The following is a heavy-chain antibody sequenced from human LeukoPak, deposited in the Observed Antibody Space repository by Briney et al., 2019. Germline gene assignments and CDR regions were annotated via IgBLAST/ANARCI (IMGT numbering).Heavy chain of an antibody. CDR2: ISASGAGT. CDR1: GFTLSDYA. Sequence: PPGGSLRLSCAASGFTLSDYATSWVRQAPGKGLEWVSVISASGAGTSYADSVKGRFIISRDNSKNTLYLQMNNLRVEDTALYYCAKSTDYYGSGSYYQHLEYWGQGTLVTVSS. J-gene: IGHJ4*02. CDR3: AKSTDYYGSGSYYQHLEY. D-gene: IGHD3-10*01. V-gene: IGHV3-23*01.